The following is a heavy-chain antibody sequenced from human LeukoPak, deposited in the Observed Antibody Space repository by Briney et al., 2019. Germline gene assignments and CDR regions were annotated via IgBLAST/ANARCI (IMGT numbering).Heavy chain of an antibody. Sequence: GRSLRLSCAASGFTFSCYDMHWVRQAPGKGLEWVAVISYDGNDKHYADSVKGRFTISRDNSKNTLYLQMNSLRVEDTAVYYCAKDQYDYVRGEFDYWGQGTLVTVSS. CDR3: AKDQYDYVRGEFDY. D-gene: IGHD3-16*01. CDR1: GFTFSCYD. CDR2: ISYDGNDK. V-gene: IGHV3-30*18. J-gene: IGHJ4*02.